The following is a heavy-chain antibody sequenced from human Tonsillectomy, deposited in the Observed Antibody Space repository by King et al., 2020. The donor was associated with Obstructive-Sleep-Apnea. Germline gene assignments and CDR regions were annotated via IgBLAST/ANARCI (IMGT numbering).Heavy chain of an antibody. J-gene: IGHJ5*01. Sequence: QLQESGPGLVKPSETLSLTCIVSGGSISNNYWSWIRQPAGKGLEWIGRIYTSGNTNYNPSLKSRVTMSADTSKNQFSLKLSSVTAADTAVYYCARVFGDSTNWFDSGGQGTLVTVSS. CDR3: ARVFGDSTNWFDS. D-gene: IGHD4-17*01. V-gene: IGHV4-4*07. CDR1: GGSISNNY. CDR2: IYTSGNT.